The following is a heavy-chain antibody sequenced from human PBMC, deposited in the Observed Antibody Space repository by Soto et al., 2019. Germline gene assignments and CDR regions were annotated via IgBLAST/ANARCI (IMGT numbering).Heavy chain of an antibody. D-gene: IGHD3-3*01. CDR2: IIPIFGTA. Sequence: QVQLVQSGAEVKKPGSSVKVSCKASGGTFSSYAISWVRQAPGQGLEWMGGIIPIFGTANYAQKFQGRVTITADESTSKAYMELSSLRSEDTAVYYCARNYDFWSGFYFDYWGQGTLVTVSS. J-gene: IGHJ4*02. V-gene: IGHV1-69*01. CDR1: GGTFSSYA. CDR3: ARNYDFWSGFYFDY.